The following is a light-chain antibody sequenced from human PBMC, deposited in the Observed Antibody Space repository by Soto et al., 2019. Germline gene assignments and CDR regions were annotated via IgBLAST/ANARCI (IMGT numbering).Light chain of an antibody. CDR3: QQSYSTPWT. CDR2: AAS. CDR1: QSISSW. V-gene: IGKV1-39*01. Sequence: DIQMTQSPSTLSASVGDRVTITCRASQSISSWLAWYQQKPGKAPKLLIYAASSLQSGVPSRFSGSGSGTDFSLTISGLQPEGFATYHCQQSYSTPWTFGQGTKVDIK. J-gene: IGKJ1*01.